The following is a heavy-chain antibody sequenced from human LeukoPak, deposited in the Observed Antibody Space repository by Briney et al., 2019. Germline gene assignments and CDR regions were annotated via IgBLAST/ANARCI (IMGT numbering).Heavy chain of an antibody. J-gene: IGHJ4*02. CDR3: ARALRAYYFDD. CDR1: GFTFSDYY. Sequence: GGSLRLSCAASGFTFSDYYMSWIRQAPGKGLEWISYISSSGSTRYYADSVKGRFTISRDNAKNSLFLQLNSLRAEDTAVYYCARALRAYYFDDWGQGTLVTVSS. CDR2: ISSSGSTR. V-gene: IGHV3-11*04. D-gene: IGHD2-21*01.